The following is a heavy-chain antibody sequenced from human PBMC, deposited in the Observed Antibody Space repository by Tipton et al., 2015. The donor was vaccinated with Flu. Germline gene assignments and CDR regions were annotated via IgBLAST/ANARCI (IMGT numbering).Heavy chain of an antibody. V-gene: IGHV4-39*07. CDR1: GGSIISSSFY. J-gene: IGHJ6*02. D-gene: IGHD1-1*01. CDR3: ARDLWNDRRAYYYYGVDV. Sequence: TLSLTCTVSGGSIISSSFYWGWIRQPPGKGLEWIGNIYYSGNTYYNPSLKSRVTISVDSSKNEFSLTLASLTAADTAVYYCARDLWNDRRAYYYYGVDVWGQGTTVTVSS. CDR2: IYYSGNT.